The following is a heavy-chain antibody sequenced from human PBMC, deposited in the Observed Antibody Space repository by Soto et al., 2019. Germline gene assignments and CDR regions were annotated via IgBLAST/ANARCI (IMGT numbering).Heavy chain of an antibody. Sequence: ASVKVSCKTSGYTFSGHYIHWVRQAPQQGPEWMGEIGPESSATRYAEKFRGRVTMTMDTSITTVYMELRNLSPDDTAVYYCGRGRSGQIVIFYWGQGTLVTVSS. J-gene: IGHJ4*02. CDR3: GRGRSGQIVIFY. D-gene: IGHD1-26*01. CDR1: GYTFSGHY. CDR2: IGPESSAT. V-gene: IGHV1-2*02.